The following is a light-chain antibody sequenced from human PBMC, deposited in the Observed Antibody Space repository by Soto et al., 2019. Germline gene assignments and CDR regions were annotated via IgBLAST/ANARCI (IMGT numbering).Light chain of an antibody. V-gene: IGKV3-20*01. CDR3: KQYGSSIT. CDR1: QSVPRSY. CDR2: GTS. Sequence: EIVLTQSPGTLSLSPGERATLSCRASQSVPRSYLAWYQQKPGQAPRLLIYGTSSRATGIPDRFSGSGSGTDFTLTISRLEPEDFAVFYCKQYGSSITCGQGTRREIK. J-gene: IGKJ5*01.